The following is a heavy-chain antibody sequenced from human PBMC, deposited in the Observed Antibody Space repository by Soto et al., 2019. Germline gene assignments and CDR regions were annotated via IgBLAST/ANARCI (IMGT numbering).Heavy chain of an antibody. CDR1: GGSISGFY. CDR2: IYSSGAN. J-gene: IGHJ4*02. V-gene: IGHV4-4*07. D-gene: IGHD2-21*02. Sequence: EILSLTGTVAGGSISGFYWSWVRQPAGKGLEWIGRIYSSGANKYNPSLRNRVTMSVDTSTDQYSLNLASMTAADTAVYFCARGPFCGNDCYFDVWGQGTQVTVSS. CDR3: ARGPFCGNDCYFDV.